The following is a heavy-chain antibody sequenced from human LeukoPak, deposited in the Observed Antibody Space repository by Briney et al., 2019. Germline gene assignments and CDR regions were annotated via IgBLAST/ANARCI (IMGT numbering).Heavy chain of an antibody. Sequence: GGSLRLSCAASGFTFSSYSMNWVRQAPGKGLEWVSSISSSSSYIYYADSVKGRFTISRDNAKNSLYLRMNSLRAEDTAVYYCASTGGTGQGRGGNDARFDYWGQGTLVTVSS. V-gene: IGHV3-21*01. D-gene: IGHD1-1*01. CDR3: ASTGGTGQGRGGNDARFDY. CDR1: GFTFSSYS. J-gene: IGHJ4*02. CDR2: ISSSSSYI.